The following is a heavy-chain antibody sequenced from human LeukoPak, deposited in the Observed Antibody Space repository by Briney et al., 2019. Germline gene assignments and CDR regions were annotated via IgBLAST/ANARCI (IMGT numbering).Heavy chain of an antibody. CDR2: ISGSGGST. V-gene: IGHV3-23*01. Sequence: PGGSLRLSCAASGFTFSSYAISWVRQAPGKGLAWVSAISGSGGSTYYADSVKGRFTISRDNSKNTLYLQMNSLRAEDTAVYYCAKEAYYDYVWGSYRSNAFDIWGQGTMVTVSS. J-gene: IGHJ3*02. CDR3: AKEAYYDYVWGSYRSNAFDI. CDR1: GFTFSSYA. D-gene: IGHD3-16*02.